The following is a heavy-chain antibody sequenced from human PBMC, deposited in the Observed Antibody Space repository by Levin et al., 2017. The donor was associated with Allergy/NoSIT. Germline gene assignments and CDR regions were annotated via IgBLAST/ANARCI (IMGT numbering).Heavy chain of an antibody. CDR2: INAGNGNT. V-gene: IGHV1-3*01. CDR3: ARSREVAAAGHYYYYMDV. CDR1: GYTFTSYA. J-gene: IGHJ6*03. Sequence: GASVKVSCKASGYTFTSYAMHWVRQAPGQRLEWMGWINAGNGNTKYSQKFQGRVTITRDTSASTAYMELSSLRSEDTAVYYCARSREVAAAGHYYYYMDVWGKGTTVTVSS. D-gene: IGHD6-13*01.